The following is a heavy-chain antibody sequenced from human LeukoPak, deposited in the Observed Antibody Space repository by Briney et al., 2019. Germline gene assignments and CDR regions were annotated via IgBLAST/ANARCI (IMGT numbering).Heavy chain of an antibody. V-gene: IGHV3-66*01. D-gene: IGHD1-26*01. CDR2: IYGGGST. Sequence: GGSLRLSCAASGFTVSSNYMSWVRQAPGKGLEWVSVIYGGGSTYYADSVKGRFTISRDNSKNTLYLQMNSLRGEDTAVYYCAKDHTGGAYRQYYFDYWGQGAPVTVSS. CDR1: GFTVSSNY. CDR3: AKDHTGGAYRQYYFDY. J-gene: IGHJ4*02.